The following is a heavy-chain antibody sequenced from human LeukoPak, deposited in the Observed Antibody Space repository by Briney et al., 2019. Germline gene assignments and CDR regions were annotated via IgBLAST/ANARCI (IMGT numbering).Heavy chain of an antibody. Sequence: PSETLSLTCAVYGGSFSGYYWSWIRQPPGKGLEWIGEINHSGSTNYNPSLKSRVTISVDTSKNQFSLKLSSVTAADTAVYYCARRVGAGFDYWGQGTLVTVSS. D-gene: IGHD1-26*01. J-gene: IGHJ4*02. CDR3: ARRVGAGFDY. V-gene: IGHV4-34*01. CDR2: INHSGST. CDR1: GGSFSGYY.